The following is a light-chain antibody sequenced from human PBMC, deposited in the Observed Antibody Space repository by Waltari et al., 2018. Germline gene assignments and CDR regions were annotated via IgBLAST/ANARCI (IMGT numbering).Light chain of an antibody. V-gene: IGLV7-46*01. CDR3: LLWYSGARWV. CDR1: TGAVTSAQY. J-gene: IGLJ3*02. Sequence: QAVVTQEPSLTVSPGGTVTLTCGSSTGAVTSAQYPYWLQQRPGQVPRTLIYDTNNKHSWTPARFSGSLLGGKAALTLSGAQPEDEAEYYCLLWYSGARWVFGGGTKLSVL. CDR2: DTN.